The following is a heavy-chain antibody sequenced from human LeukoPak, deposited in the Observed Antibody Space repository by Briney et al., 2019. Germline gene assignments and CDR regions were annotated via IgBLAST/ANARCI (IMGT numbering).Heavy chain of an antibody. D-gene: IGHD1-1*01. CDR3: VRGQLERPFNFYYGMDV. J-gene: IGHJ6*04. Sequence: GGSLRLSCVDSGFTSSGYWMHWVRQAPGKGLEWVSRINSDGSSTTYADSVKGRFTISRDNAKNTLSLQMNSLRAEDTAVYYCVRGQLERPFNFYYGMDVWGKGTTVTVSS. CDR1: GFTSSGYW. V-gene: IGHV3-74*01. CDR2: INSDGSST.